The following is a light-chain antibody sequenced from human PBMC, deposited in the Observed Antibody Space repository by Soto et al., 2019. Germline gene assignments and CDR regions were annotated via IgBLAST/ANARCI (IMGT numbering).Light chain of an antibody. J-gene: IGKJ1*01. V-gene: IGKV3-20*01. CDR2: GAS. CDR1: QSVSSTY. Sequence: PGDRATLSCRASQSVSSTYLAWYQQKSGQAPRLLIHGASSRATGIPDRFSGSGSGTDFTLTIARLEPEDFAVYYCQQCDDSPWTFGQGTKVDIK. CDR3: QQCDDSPWT.